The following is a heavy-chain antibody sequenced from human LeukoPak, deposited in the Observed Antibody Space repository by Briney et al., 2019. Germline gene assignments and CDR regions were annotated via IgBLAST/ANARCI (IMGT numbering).Heavy chain of an antibody. CDR1: GYTFTNYG. Sequence: RASVKVSCKASGYTFTNYGITWVRQAPGQGLEWMGWISAHDGTGNYALKHEDRVTMTTDTSTSTAYMELRGLRSDDTAVYYCARRSTLYSSGRFYFDYWGQGTLVTVSS. J-gene: IGHJ4*02. V-gene: IGHV1-18*01. D-gene: IGHD6-19*01. CDR3: ARRSTLYSSGRFYFDY. CDR2: ISAHDGTG.